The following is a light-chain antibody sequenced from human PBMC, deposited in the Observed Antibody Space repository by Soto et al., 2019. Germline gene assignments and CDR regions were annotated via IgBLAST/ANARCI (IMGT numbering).Light chain of an antibody. CDR2: HAS. CDR1: QSVSSY. CDR3: QQRSNWPPWT. J-gene: IGKJ1*01. V-gene: IGKV3-11*01. Sequence: EIVLTQSPATLSLSPGERATLSCRASQSVSSYLAWYQQKPGQAPRLLIYHASSRATGIPARFSGSGSGTDFTPPISSLEPEDFAVYYCQQRSNWPPWTFGQGTKGEI.